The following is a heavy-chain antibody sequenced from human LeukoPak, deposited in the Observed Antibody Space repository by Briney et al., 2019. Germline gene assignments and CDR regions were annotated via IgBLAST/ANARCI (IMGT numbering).Heavy chain of an antibody. CDR2: INWNGGST. V-gene: IGHV3-20*01. CDR1: GFTFDDYG. Sequence: GGSLRLSCAASGFTFDDYGMSWVRQAPGKGLEWVSGINWNGGSTGYADSVKGRFTISRDNAKNSLYLQMNSLRAEDTALYHCARGAVAGTGGLVDYWGQGTLVTVSS. CDR3: ARGAVAGTGGLVDY. J-gene: IGHJ4*02. D-gene: IGHD6-13*01.